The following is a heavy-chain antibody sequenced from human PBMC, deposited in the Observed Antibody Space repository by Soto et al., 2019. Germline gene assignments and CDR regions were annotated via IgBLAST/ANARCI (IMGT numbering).Heavy chain of an antibody. CDR2: INHSGST. V-gene: IGHV4-34*01. CDR3: ARRSRIWSGYWQAMDSFDY. Sequence: QVQLQQWGAGLLKPSETLSLTCAVYGGSFSGYYWSWIRQPPGKGLEWIGEINHSGSTNYNPSLKSRVTISVDTSKNQFSLKRSSVTAADTAVYYCARRSRIWSGYWQAMDSFDYWGQGTLVTVSS. D-gene: IGHD3-3*01. J-gene: IGHJ4*02. CDR1: GGSFSGYY.